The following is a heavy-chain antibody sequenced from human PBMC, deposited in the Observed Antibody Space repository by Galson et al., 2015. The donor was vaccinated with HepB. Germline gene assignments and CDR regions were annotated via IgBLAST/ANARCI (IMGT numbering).Heavy chain of an antibody. J-gene: IGHJ2*01. CDR3: AKVVLGSADWYFDL. Sequence: SLRLSCAASGFTFSSYGMHWVRQAPGKGLEWVAVISYDGSNKYYADSVKGRFTISRDNSKNTLYLQMNSLRAEDTAVYYCAKVVLGSADWYFDLWGRGTLVTVSS. V-gene: IGHV3-30*18. D-gene: IGHD2-21*01. CDR2: ISYDGSNK. CDR1: GFTFSSYG.